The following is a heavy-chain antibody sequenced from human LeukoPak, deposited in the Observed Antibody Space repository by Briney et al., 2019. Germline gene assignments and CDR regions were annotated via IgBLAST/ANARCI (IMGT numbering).Heavy chain of an antibody. Sequence: GESLKISCKGSGYSFTSYWIDWVRQMPGKGLEWMGIIYPGDSDTRYSPSFQGQVTISADKSISTAYLQWSSLKASDTAMYYCARGGGYDLGMEEPPYYYYMDVWGKGTTVTISS. CDR2: IYPGDSDT. CDR1: GYSFTSYW. D-gene: IGHD5-12*01. CDR3: ARGGGYDLGMEEPPYYYYMDV. J-gene: IGHJ6*03. V-gene: IGHV5-51*01.